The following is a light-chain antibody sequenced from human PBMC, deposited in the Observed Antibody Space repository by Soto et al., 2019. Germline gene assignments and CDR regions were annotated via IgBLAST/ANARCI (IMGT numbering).Light chain of an antibody. Sequence: ENVLTQSPGTLSLSAGERATLSCRASQSVSSYLAWYQQKPGQAPRLLIYDASNRATGIPARFSGSGSGTDFTLTISSLEPEDFAVYYCQQRSNWITFGQGTKVDIK. CDR3: QQRSNWIT. V-gene: IGKV3-11*01. CDR1: QSVSSY. J-gene: IGKJ1*01. CDR2: DAS.